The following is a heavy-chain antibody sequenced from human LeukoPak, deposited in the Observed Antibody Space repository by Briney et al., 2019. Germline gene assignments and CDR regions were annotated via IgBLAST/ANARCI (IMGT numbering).Heavy chain of an antibody. J-gene: IGHJ6*03. D-gene: IGHD2-21*01. CDR3: ARVVMKAFYYYYMDV. Sequence: ASVKVSCKASGYTFSDYDVDWVRQAPGQGLEWMGWMNPTSGDTGYAQKFQGRVTMTRSMSKNTAYMELSRLRSEDTAVYFCARVVMKAFYYYYMDVWGKGTTIIISS. CDR1: GYTFSDYD. CDR2: MNPTSGDT. V-gene: IGHV1-8*01.